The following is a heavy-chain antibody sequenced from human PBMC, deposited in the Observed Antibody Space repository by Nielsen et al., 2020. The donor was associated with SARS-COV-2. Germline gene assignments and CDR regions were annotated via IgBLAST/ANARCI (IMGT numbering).Heavy chain of an antibody. J-gene: IGHJ4*02. V-gene: IGHV3-30*04. CDR3: ARDRTYYGSGTQFES. Sequence: GESLKISCAASGFVFRNYAMHWVRHSPGKGLEWVAVLPYDGDFPFYGDSVKGRFTISRDTATDTLFLEMNNLSPEDTAIYYCARDRTYYGSGTQFESWGQGTLVTVSS. D-gene: IGHD3-10*01. CDR1: GFVFRNYA. CDR2: LPYDGDFP.